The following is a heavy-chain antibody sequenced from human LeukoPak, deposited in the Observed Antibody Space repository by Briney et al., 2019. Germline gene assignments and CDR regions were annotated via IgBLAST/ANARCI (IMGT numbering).Heavy chain of an antibody. D-gene: IGHD6-19*01. CDR2: ISYSGNT. J-gene: IGHJ3*02. CDR3: ARDLGLLGRSRGWHDAFDI. V-gene: IGHV4-30-4*07. Sequence: PSETLSLTCAVSGGSISSGGYSWSWIRQPPGKGLEWIGYISYSGNTYYNPSLRSRVALSVDRSKNQVSLKLSSVTAADTAVYYCARDLGLLGRSRGWHDAFDIWGQGTMVTVFS. CDR1: GGSISSGGYS.